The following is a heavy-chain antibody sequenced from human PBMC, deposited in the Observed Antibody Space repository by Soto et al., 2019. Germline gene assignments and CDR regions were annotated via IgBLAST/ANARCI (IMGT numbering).Heavy chain of an antibody. D-gene: IGHD3-16*02. CDR3: ASGDPTARMGDILDAFDI. CDR1: GGSISSSSYY. Sequence: QLQLQESGPGLVKPSETRSLTCTVSGGSISSSSYYWGWIRQPPGKGLEWIGSIYYSGSTYYNPSLKSRVTISVDTSKNQFSLKLSSVTAADTAVYYCASGDPTARMGDILDAFDIWGQGTMVTVSS. J-gene: IGHJ3*02. CDR2: IYYSGST. V-gene: IGHV4-39*01.